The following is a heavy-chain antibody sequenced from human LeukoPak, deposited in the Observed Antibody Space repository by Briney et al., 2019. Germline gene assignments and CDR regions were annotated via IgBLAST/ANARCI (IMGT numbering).Heavy chain of an antibody. CDR2: ISYDGSNK. D-gene: IGHD3-22*01. V-gene: IGHV3-30*18. CDR3: AKDRYYYDSSGYGDY. J-gene: IGHJ4*02. CDR1: GFTFSSYG. Sequence: PGGSLRLSCAASGFTFSSYGMHWVRQAPGKGLEWVAVISYDGSNKYYADSVKGRFTISRDNSKNTLYLQMSSLRAEDTAVYYCAKDRYYYDSSGYGDYWGQGTLVTVSS.